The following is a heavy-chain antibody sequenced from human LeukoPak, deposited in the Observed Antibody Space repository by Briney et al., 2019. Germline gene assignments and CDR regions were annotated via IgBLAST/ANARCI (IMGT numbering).Heavy chain of an antibody. D-gene: IGHD4-17*01. CDR1: GGTFSSYA. CDR2: IIPIFGTA. J-gene: IGHJ1*01. CDR3: ARDYGDYESAPYAEYFQH. Sequence: ASVKVSCKASGGTFSSYAISWVRQAPGQGLEWMGGIIPIFGTANYAQKFQGRVTITADESTSTAYMELSSLRSEDTAVYYCARDYGDYESAPYAEYFQHWGQGTLVTVSS. V-gene: IGHV1-69*13.